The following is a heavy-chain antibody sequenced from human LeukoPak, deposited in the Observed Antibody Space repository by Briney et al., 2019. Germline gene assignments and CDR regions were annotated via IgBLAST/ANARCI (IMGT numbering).Heavy chain of an antibody. V-gene: IGHV5-51*01. CDR2: TYPGDSNI. CDR1: GYSFPHYW. D-gene: IGHD2-15*01. CDR3: ARFRMVGAGDYFDY. Sequence: GESLKISCKGSGYSFPHYWIGWVRQTPEKGLEWMGITYPGDSNIRYSPSFQGQVTISADKSLTTAYLLWSSLKASDTAMYYCARFRMVGAGDYFDYWGQGTLVAVSS. J-gene: IGHJ4*02.